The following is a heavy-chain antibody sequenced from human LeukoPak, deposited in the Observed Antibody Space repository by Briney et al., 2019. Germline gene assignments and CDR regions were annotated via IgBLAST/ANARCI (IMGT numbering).Heavy chain of an antibody. CDR3: SRRLCSSTSCQYYFDY. Sequence: GSVKDSCMASGNTFTRCALHWVRPAGGQRVEWMGWINAGYGDTKYSQKFQGRVTITKDSSASTAYIELSSLRSEDTAVYHCSRRLCSSTSCQYYFDYWGQATLVTVST. CDR1: GNTFTRCA. V-gene: IGHV1-3*01. J-gene: IGHJ4*02. D-gene: IGHD2-2*01. CDR2: INAGYGDT.